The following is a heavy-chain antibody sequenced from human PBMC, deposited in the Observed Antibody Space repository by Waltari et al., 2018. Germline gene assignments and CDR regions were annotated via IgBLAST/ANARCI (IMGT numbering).Heavy chain of an antibody. Sequence: QVQLVQSGAEVKKPGASVKVSCKASGYTFTSYDINWVRQATGQGLEWMGWMNPNSGNTGYAQKFQGRVTMTRNTSISTAYMELSSLRSEDTAVYYCAGMYYYDSSGYYYDAFDIWGQGTMVTVSS. CDR2: MNPNSGNT. D-gene: IGHD3-22*01. V-gene: IGHV1-8*01. CDR1: GYTFTSYD. CDR3: AGMYYYDSSGYYYDAFDI. J-gene: IGHJ3*02.